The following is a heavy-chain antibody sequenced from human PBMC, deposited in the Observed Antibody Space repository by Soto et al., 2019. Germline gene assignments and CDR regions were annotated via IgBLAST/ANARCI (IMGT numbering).Heavy chain of an antibody. J-gene: IGHJ6*02. V-gene: IGHV1-69*13. D-gene: IGHD3-3*01. Sequence: PSVKVSCKASGGTFSSYAISWVRQAPGQGLEWMGGIIPIFGTANYAQKFQGRVTITADESTSTAYMELSSLRSEDTAVYYCASRTYYDFWSGYYFDYYYYGMDVWGQGTTVTVSS. CDR2: IIPIFGTA. CDR1: GGTFSSYA. CDR3: ASRTYYDFWSGYYFDYYYYGMDV.